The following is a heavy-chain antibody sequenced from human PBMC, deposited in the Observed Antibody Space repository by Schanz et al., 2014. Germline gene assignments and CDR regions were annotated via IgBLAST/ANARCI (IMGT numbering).Heavy chain of an antibody. CDR3: ARDRGHGDLPGDI. D-gene: IGHD4-17*01. V-gene: IGHV4-34*09. CDR1: GGSFSGYY. Sequence: QVQLQESGPGLVKPSETLSLTCAVYGGSFSGYYWSWIRRPPGKGLEWIGFISYSGSTYYNPSLKSRVTISVDTSKNQFSLNLSSATAADTAVYYCARDRGHGDLPGDIWGQGTMVTVSS. CDR2: ISYSGST. J-gene: IGHJ3*02.